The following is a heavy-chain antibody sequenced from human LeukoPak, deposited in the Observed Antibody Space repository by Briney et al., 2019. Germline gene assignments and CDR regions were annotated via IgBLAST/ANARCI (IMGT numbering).Heavy chain of an antibody. J-gene: IGHJ4*02. CDR3: ASRRFVGVIFDY. V-gene: IGHV1-2*02. CDR1: GYLFNRYY. CDR2: INPNSGGT. Sequence: ASVKVSCKVSGYLFNRYYMHWVRQAPGQGLEWMGWINPNSGGTNYAQKFQGRVTMTRDTSISTAYMELSRLRSDDTAVYYCASRRFVGVIFDYWGQGTLVTVSS. D-gene: IGHD1-26*01.